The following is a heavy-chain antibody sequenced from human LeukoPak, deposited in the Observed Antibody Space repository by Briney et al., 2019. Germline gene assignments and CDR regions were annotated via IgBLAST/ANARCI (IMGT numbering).Heavy chain of an antibody. V-gene: IGHV1-69*02. CDR3: ARSSGAGDAFDI. CDR1: GGTLSSYT. Sequence: WASVKVSCKASGGTLSSYTISWVRQAPGQGLEWMGRIIPILGIANYAQKFQGRVTITADKSTSTAYMELSSLRSEDTAVYYCARSSGAGDAFDIWGQGTMVTVSS. CDR2: IIPILGIA. J-gene: IGHJ3*02. D-gene: IGHD1-14*01.